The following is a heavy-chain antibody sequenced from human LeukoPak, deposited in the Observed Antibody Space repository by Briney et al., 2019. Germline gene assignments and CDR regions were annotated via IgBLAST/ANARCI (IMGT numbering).Heavy chain of an antibody. D-gene: IGHD3/OR15-3a*01. Sequence: PGGSLRLSCAASGFNFRTYGMHWVRQAPGKGLEWLAIIWHDGSNKYYGDSVKGRFTISRDNSKNTLYLEMNSLRAEDTAVYYCARGAWTAYYFDYWGQGTLVTVSS. CDR3: ARGAWTAYYFDY. CDR1: GFNFRTYG. CDR2: IWHDGSNK. V-gene: IGHV3-33*01. J-gene: IGHJ4*02.